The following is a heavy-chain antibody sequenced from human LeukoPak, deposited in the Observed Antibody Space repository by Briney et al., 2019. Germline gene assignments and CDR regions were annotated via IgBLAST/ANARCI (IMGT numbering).Heavy chain of an antibody. D-gene: IGHD2-2*02. CDR1: GGSISSYY. V-gene: IGHV4-59*12. CDR2: IYYSGST. CDR3: ARGPIVVVPAAIRTRVWFDP. J-gene: IGHJ5*02. Sequence: PSETLSLTCTVSGGSISSYYWSWIRQPPGKGLEWIGYIYYSGSTNYNPSLKSRVTISVDTSKNQFSLKLSSVTAADTAVYYCARGPIVVVPAAIRTRVWFDPWGQGTLVTVSS.